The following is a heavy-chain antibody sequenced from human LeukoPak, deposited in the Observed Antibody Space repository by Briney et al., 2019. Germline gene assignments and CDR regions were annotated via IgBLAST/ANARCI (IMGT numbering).Heavy chain of an antibody. J-gene: IGHJ4*02. Sequence: SEILSLTCAVYGGSFSGYYWSWIRQPPGKGLEWIGEINHSGSTNYNPSLKSRVTISVDTSKNQFSLKLSSVTAADTAVYYCARGVRTHIVVVPAAIPVWNYWGQGTLVTVSS. V-gene: IGHV4-34*01. CDR2: INHSGST. CDR3: ARGVRTHIVVVPAAIPVWNY. CDR1: GGSFSGYY. D-gene: IGHD2-2*02.